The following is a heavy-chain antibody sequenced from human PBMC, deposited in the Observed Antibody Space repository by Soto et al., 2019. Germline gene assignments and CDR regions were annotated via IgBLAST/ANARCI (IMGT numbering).Heavy chain of an antibody. J-gene: IGHJ4*02. CDR2: INPNSGGT. CDR1: GYTFTDYY. Sequence: GASVKVSCKASGYTFTDYYIHWVRQAPGQGLAWMGWINPNSGGTAYAQNFQGRVTMTRDTSTSTAYMKLSRLRSDDTAVYYCARALYDVLTGYHYWGQGTLVTVSS. CDR3: ARALYDVLTGYHY. V-gene: IGHV1-2*02. D-gene: IGHD3-9*01.